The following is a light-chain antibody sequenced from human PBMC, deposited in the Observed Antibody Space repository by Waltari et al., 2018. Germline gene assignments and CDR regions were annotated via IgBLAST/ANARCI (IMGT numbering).Light chain of an antibody. CDR2: AVS. Sequence: QSALTQPAPVSGSPGQSITIPFTGTTSDVGNFKRFPWYQHHPGKAPKLMIYAVSKRPSGVSDRFSGSKSGDMASLTISGLQPEDEAEYFCSSYAGSSKGVFGGGTKVTVL. CDR1: TSDVGNFKR. CDR3: SSYAGSSKGV. V-gene: IGLV2-23*02. J-gene: IGLJ2*01.